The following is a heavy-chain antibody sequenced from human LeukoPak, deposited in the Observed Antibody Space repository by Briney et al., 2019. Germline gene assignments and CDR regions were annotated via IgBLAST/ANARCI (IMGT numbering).Heavy chain of an antibody. D-gene: IGHD1-26*01. CDR2: INPNSGGT. CDR3: ARVGATAALAFDI. CDR1: GYTFTGYY. Sequence: ASVKVSCKASGYTFTGYYMHWVRQAPGQGLEWMGWINPNSGGTNYAQKFQGRVTMTRDTSISTAYMELSRLRSDDTAVYYCARVGATAALAFDIWGQGTMVTVSS. J-gene: IGHJ3*02. V-gene: IGHV1-2*02.